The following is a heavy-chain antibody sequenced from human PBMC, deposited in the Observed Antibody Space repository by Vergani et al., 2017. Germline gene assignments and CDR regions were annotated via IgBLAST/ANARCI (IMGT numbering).Heavy chain of an antibody. Sequence: QVQLQQWGAGLLKPSETLSLTCTVSGGSISSGGYYWSWIRQHPGKGLEWIGYIYYSGSTNYNPSLKSRVTISVDTSKNQFSLKLSSVTAADTAVYYCARNLGGVVDRWGQGTLVTVSS. CDR3: ARNLGGVVDR. V-gene: IGHV4-61*08. CDR1: GGSISSGGYY. CDR2: IYYSGST. D-gene: IGHD2-21*01. J-gene: IGHJ5*02.